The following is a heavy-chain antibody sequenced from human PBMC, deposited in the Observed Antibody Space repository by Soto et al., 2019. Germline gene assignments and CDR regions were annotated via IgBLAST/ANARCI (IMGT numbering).Heavy chain of an antibody. J-gene: IGHJ4*02. D-gene: IGHD6-19*01. V-gene: IGHV3-73*01. CDR2: IPSKTNTYAT. CDR3: TRQHPDVPVASAIDY. Sequence: LRLSCAASGFTFSGSTIHWVRQTSGKGLEWVGRIPSKTNTYATAYAASVKGRFTISRDDSKNTAYLQMNSLKTEDTAVYYCTRQHPDVPVASAIDYWGQGTLVTVSS. CDR1: GFTFSGST.